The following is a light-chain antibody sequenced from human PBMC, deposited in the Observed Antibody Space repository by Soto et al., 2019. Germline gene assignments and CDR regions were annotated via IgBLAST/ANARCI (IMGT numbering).Light chain of an antibody. Sequence: DIQMTQSPSTLSASVGDRVTITCRASQSISSWLAWYQQKPGKAPKLLIYDASSLESGVPSRFSGSGSGTDFTLTISGLEPEDFALYYCQQYSASPKWTFGQGTKVDIK. J-gene: IGKJ1*01. V-gene: IGKV1-5*01. CDR2: DAS. CDR3: QQYSASPKWT. CDR1: QSISSW.